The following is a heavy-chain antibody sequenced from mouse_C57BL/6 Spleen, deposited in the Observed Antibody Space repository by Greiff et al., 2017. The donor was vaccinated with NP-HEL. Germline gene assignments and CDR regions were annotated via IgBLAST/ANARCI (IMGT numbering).Heavy chain of an antibody. CDR2: ISDGGSYT. V-gene: IGHV5-4*01. D-gene: IGHD1-1*01. CDR3: ARERIYYYGSTLFDV. Sequence: EVMLVESGGGLVKPGGSLKLSCAASGFTFSSYAMSWVRQTPEKRLEWVATISDGGSYTYYPDNVKGRFTISRDNAKNNLYLQMSHLKSEDTAMYYCARERIYYYGSTLFDVWGTGTTVTVSS. CDR1: GFTFSSYA. J-gene: IGHJ1*03.